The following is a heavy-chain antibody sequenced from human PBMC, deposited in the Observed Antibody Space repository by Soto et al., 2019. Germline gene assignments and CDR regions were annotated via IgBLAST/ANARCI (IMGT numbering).Heavy chain of an antibody. V-gene: IGHV3-15*01. CDR1: GFTFSNAW. CDR2: IKSKTDGGTT. CDR3: TTDFIGPDIVVVPAAEMDV. J-gene: IGHJ6*04. Sequence: GGSLRLSCAASGFTFSNAWMSWVRQAPGKGLEWVGRIKSKTDGGTTDYAAPVKGRFTISRDDSKNTLYLQMNSLKTEDTAVYYCTTDFIGPDIVVVPAAEMDVWGKGTTVTVSS. D-gene: IGHD2-2*01.